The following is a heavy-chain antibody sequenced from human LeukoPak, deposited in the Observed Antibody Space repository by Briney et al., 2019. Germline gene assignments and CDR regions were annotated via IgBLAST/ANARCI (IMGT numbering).Heavy chain of an antibody. V-gene: IGHV4-59*08. CDR3: ARHCVADDYYYYGMDV. CDR2: MYHRGST. J-gene: IGHJ6*02. Sequence: SETLSLTCTVSGASISSYYWSWIRQSPGKGLEWIGYMYHRGSTKYNPSLKSRVTISVDTSKNQFSLKLSSVTAADTAVYYCARHCVADDYYYYGMDVWGQGTTVTVSS. CDR1: GASISSYY. D-gene: IGHD6-13*01.